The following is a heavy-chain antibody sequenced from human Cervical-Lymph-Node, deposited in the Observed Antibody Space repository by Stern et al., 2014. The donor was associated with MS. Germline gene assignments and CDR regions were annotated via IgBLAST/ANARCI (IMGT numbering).Heavy chain of an antibody. CDR2: ISGASSYK. CDR3: ARDREYSYGRAFDL. CDR1: GFTFSTYG. Sequence: EVQLVESGGGLVKPGGSLRLSCAASGFTFSTYGMNWVRQAPGKGLEWVSTISGASSYKYLADSVRGRFSISRDNAKNSLYLQMDSLRAEDTAVYYCARDREYSYGRAFDLWGQGALVTVSS. J-gene: IGHJ5*02. D-gene: IGHD5-18*01. V-gene: IGHV3-21*01.